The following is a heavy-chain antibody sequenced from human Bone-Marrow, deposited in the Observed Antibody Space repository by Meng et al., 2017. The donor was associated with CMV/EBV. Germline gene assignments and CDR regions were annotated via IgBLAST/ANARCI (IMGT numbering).Heavy chain of an antibody. CDR1: GGSISSGDYY. J-gene: IGHJ6*02. CDR2: IYYSGST. V-gene: IGHV4-30-4*08. Sequence: SEPLSLTCTVSGGSISSGDYYWSWIRRPPGKGLEWIGYIYYSGSTYYNPSLKSRVTISVDTSKNQFSLKLSSVTAADTAVYYCARDRFTIHYGMDVWGQGTTVTVSS. CDR3: ARDRFTIHYGMDV. D-gene: IGHD3-3*01.